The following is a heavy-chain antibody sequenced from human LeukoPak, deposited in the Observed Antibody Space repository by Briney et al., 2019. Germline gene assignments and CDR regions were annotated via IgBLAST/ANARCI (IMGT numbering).Heavy chain of an antibody. CDR3: ARSLTIFGVVINDWFDP. J-gene: IGHJ5*02. Sequence: GGSLRLSCAASGFTFSSYGMHWVRQAPGKGLEWVSSISSSSSYIYYADSVKGRFTISRDNAKNSLYLQMNSLRAEDTAVYYCARSLTIFGVVINDWFDPWGQGTLVTVSS. CDR1: GFTFSSYG. CDR2: ISSSSSYI. D-gene: IGHD3-3*01. V-gene: IGHV3-21*01.